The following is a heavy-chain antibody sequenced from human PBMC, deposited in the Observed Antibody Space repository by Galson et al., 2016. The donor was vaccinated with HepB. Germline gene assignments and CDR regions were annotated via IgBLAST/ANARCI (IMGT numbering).Heavy chain of an antibody. V-gene: IGHV3-21*01. CDR1: GFAFNRFS. Sequence: SLRLSCAPSGFAFNRFSMNWVRQAPGKGLEWVSSISTSSTYAFYADSVKGRFAISRDNAKNALYLQMNSLRAEETAVYFCAGSDGYKPPYYYGIDVWGQGTTVTVSS. J-gene: IGHJ6*02. CDR2: ISTSSTYA. D-gene: IGHD5-24*01. CDR3: AGSDGYKPPYYYGIDV.